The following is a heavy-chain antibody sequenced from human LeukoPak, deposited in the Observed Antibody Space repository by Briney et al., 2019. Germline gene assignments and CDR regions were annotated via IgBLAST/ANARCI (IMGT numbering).Heavy chain of an antibody. J-gene: IGHJ6*02. Sequence: GGSLRLSCAASGFTFSSYWMHWVRQVPGRGPEWVANVNRDGSETYYLDSVKGRFTISKDNAKNSLYLQMNSLRAEDTALYHCARNNGMDVWGQGTTVIVSS. CDR1: GFTFSSYW. CDR2: VNRDGSET. CDR3: ARNNGMDV. V-gene: IGHV3-7*03.